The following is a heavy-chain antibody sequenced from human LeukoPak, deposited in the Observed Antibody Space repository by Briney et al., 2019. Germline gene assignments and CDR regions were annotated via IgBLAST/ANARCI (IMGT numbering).Heavy chain of an antibody. J-gene: IGHJ4*02. D-gene: IGHD4-17*01. V-gene: IGHV4-31*03. CDR1: CVSISSGGYS. CDR3: ARAAYGDYVPIDY. Sequence: ASQTLSLTCTVSCVSISSGGYSWNWIRQHPGKGLEWIGHIYYSGSTYYNPSLKSRVVILVDTSKNQFSLKLYSVTAADTAMYFCARAAYGDYVPIDYWGQGTLVTVSS. CDR2: IYYSGST.